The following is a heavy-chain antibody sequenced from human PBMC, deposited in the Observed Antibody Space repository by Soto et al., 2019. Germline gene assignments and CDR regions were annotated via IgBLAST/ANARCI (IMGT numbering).Heavy chain of an antibody. D-gene: IGHD3-3*02. Sequence: SETLSLTCSVSGDSINSSHWWNWVRQPPGKGLEWIGQMSHSGSTNYNPSLTSRVNKSVDKSKNHFSLKLPSVPAADTAVYSCAARHFWSGPWTETSLDYWGQGTLVTVSS. CDR3: AARHFWSGPWTETSLDY. V-gene: IGHV4-4*02. CDR1: GDSINSSHW. J-gene: IGHJ4*02. CDR2: MSHSGST.